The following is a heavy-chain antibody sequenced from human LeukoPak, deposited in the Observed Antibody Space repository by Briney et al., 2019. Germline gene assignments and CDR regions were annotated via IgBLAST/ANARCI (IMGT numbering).Heavy chain of an antibody. V-gene: IGHV4-59*01. Sequence: SETLSLTCTVSGGSISRYYWSWIRQPPGKGLEWIGYVYYTGSTNYNSSLKSRVTISVDTSKNQFSLNLSSVTAADTAVYYCARGYCSGGSCYRTFFDYWGQGTLVTVSS. CDR2: VYYTGST. CDR1: GGSISRYY. J-gene: IGHJ4*02. D-gene: IGHD2-15*01. CDR3: ARGYCSGGSCYRTFFDY.